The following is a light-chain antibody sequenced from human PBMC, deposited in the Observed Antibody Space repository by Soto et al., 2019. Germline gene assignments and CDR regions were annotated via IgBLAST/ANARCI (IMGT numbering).Light chain of an antibody. Sequence: QSVLTQPPSASGTPGQRVTISCSGSSSNIGSNPVNWYQQVPGTAPKVVIYSNNQRPSGVPDRFSGSKSGTSASLAISGLLSEDEAHYYCEAWDDSLNALVFGGGTKVTVL. CDR1: SSNIGSNP. CDR2: SNN. CDR3: EAWDDSLNALV. J-gene: IGLJ2*01. V-gene: IGLV1-44*01.